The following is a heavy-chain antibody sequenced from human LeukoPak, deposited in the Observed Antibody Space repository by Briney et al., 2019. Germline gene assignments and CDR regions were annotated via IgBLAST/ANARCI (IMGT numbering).Heavy chain of an antibody. J-gene: IGHJ4*02. V-gene: IGHV3-48*01. CDR3: ARERYDSRWYTFGS. CDR1: EFTFSSYS. Sequence: GGSLRLSCAASEFTFSSYSMNWVRQAPGKGLEWVSYITNSGNSKSYADSVKGRFTISRDNSKNTLYPLMNSLRAEDTAVYYCARERYDSRWYTFGSWGQGTLVTVSS. D-gene: IGHD3-22*01. CDR2: ITNSGNSK.